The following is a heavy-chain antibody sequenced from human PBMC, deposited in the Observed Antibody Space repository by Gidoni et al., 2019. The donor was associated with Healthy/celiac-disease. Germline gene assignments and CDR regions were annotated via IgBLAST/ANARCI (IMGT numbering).Heavy chain of an antibody. D-gene: IGHD3-3*01. CDR2: IIPIFGTA. J-gene: IGHJ6*02. CDR3: ASGVSFLAASLYGMDV. V-gene: IGHV1-69*01. Sequence: QVQLVQSGAEVKKPGSSVKVSCKASGGTFSRYAISWVRQAPGQGLEWMGGIIPIFGTANYAQKFQGRVTITADESTSTAYMELSSLRSEDTAVYYCASGVSFLAASLYGMDVWGQGTTVTVSS. CDR1: GGTFSRYA.